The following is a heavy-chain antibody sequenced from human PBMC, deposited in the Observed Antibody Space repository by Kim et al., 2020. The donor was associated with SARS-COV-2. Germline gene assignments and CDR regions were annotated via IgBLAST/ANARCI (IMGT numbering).Heavy chain of an antibody. CDR3: AKEGGDYEDYYYYYGMDV. Sequence: KGRITISRDNSKNTLYLQMNSLGAEETAVYYCAKEGGDYEDYYYYYGMDVWGQGTTVTVSS. V-gene: IGHV3-33*06. D-gene: IGHD4-17*01. J-gene: IGHJ6*02.